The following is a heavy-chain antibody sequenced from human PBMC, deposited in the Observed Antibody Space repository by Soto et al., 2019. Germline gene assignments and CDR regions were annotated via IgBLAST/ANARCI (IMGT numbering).Heavy chain of an antibody. J-gene: IGHJ4*02. CDR2: IIPILGIA. V-gene: IGHV1-69*02. CDR3: ARVKSLRSSGWDIFDY. Sequence: QVQLVQSGAEVKKPGSSVKVSCKASGGTFSSYTISWVRQAPGQGLEWRGRIIPILGIANYAQKFQGRVTINADKSTSTGYMELSSLTSEDTAVYYSARVKSLRSSGWDIFDYWGQGTLVTVSS. D-gene: IGHD6-19*01. CDR1: GGTFSSYT.